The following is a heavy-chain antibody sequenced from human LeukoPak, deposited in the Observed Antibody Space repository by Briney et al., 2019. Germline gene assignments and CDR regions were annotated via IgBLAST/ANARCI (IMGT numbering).Heavy chain of an antibody. CDR1: GGSINTYY. V-gene: IGHV4-59*01. CDR2: IYYRGST. Sequence: PSETLSLTCTVSGGSINTYYWSWIRQPPGKGLDWIGYIYYRGSTNYNPSLKSRVIISLDTSKKQFSLKLSSVTAADTAVYFCARGNDGYSHGYYYYNYYMDVWAKGTTVTVSS. D-gene: IGHD5-18*01. J-gene: IGHJ6*03. CDR3: ARGNDGYSHGYYYYNYYMDV.